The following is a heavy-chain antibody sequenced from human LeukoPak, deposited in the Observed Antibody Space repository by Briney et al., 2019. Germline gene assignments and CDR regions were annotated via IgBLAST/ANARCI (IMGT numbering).Heavy chain of an antibody. J-gene: IGHJ5*02. Sequence: SETLSLTCTVSGGSISSYYWSWIRQPPGKGLEWIGSIYYSGSTYYNPSLKSRVTISVDTSKNQFSLKLSSVTAADTAVYYCARLYSSSSSWFDPWGQGTLVTVSS. D-gene: IGHD6-6*01. V-gene: IGHV4-59*05. CDR3: ARLYSSSSSWFDP. CDR2: IYYSGST. CDR1: GGSISSYY.